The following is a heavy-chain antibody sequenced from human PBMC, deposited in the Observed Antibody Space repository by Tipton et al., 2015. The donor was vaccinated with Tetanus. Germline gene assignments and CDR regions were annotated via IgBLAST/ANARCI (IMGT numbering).Heavy chain of an antibody. CDR2: ISSSGGST. J-gene: IGHJ3*02. Sequence: LSLTCAASGFTFSSYDMSWVRQPPGKGLEWVSSISSSGGSTYYADSVKGRFTVSRDNSRNTLYLQMKSLTPEDTAVYYCAHKEPVTQPPDAFATWGQGTMVTVSS. D-gene: IGHD4-11*01. CDR3: AHKEPVTQPPDAFAT. V-gene: IGHV3-23*01. CDR1: GFTFSSYD.